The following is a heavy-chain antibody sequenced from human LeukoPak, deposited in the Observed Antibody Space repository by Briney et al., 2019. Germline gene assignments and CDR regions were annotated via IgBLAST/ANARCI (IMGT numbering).Heavy chain of an antibody. V-gene: IGHV1-69*01. CDR3: ARSDYGGTNYYYYGMDV. D-gene: IGHD4-23*01. Sequence: SVKVSCRASGGTFSSYAISWVRQAPGQGLEWMGGIIPIFGTANYAQKFQGRVTITADESTSTAYMELSSLRSEDTAVYYCARSDYGGTNYYYYGMDVWGQGTTVTVSS. CDR1: GGTFSSYA. J-gene: IGHJ6*02. CDR2: IIPIFGTA.